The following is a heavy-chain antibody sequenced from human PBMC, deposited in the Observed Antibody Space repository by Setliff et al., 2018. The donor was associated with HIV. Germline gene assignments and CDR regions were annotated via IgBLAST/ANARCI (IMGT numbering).Heavy chain of an antibody. CDR2: MNPGSRNT. CDR3: ARARTDHYDRGRRSHYYIDV. J-gene: IGHJ6*03. CDR1: GHTFTSYD. D-gene: IGHD3-22*01. V-gene: IGHV1-8*01. Sequence: ASVKVSCKASGHTFTSYDFHWVRQAAGQGLEWMGWMNPGSRNTGYAQRLEGSVTMTWDTSISTAYMELNNVKFEDTAVYYCARARTDHYDRGRRSHYYIDVWARGATVTVSS.